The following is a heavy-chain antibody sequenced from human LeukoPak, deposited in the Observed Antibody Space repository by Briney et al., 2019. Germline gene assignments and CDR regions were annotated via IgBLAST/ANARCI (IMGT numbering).Heavy chain of an antibody. J-gene: IGHJ3*02. CDR3: AKRKGRSGSYYNEAFDI. CDR1: GFTFSRYA. Sequence: PGGSLRLSCAASGFTFSRYAMSWVRQAPGKGLEWVSALGVSVSGYGGSTYYADSVKGRFTISRDNSKNTLYLQMNSLRAEDTAVYYCAKRKGRSGSYYNEAFDIWGQGTMVTVSS. CDR2: LGVSVSGYGGST. D-gene: IGHD3-10*01. V-gene: IGHV3-23*01.